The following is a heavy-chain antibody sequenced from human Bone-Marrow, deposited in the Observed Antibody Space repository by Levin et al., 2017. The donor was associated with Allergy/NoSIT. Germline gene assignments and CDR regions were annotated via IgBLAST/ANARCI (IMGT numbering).Heavy chain of an antibody. CDR2: ISTTSNTI. V-gene: IGHV3-48*04. CDR3: ARRHGDYVGSFEY. J-gene: IGHJ4*02. CDR1: GFTLSSYS. D-gene: IGHD4-17*01. Sequence: QLGESLKISCAASGFTLSSYSMNWVRQAPGKGLEWVSYISTTSNTIYYADSVKGRFTISRDNARNSLYLQMNGLRADDAGVYYCARRHGDYVGSFEYWGQGTLVTVSS.